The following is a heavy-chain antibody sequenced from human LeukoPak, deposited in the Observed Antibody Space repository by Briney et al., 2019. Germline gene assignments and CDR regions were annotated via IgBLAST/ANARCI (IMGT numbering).Heavy chain of an antibody. Sequence: GSSVKVSCKASGGTFSDYAISWVRQAPGQGLEWMGGIIPNFGTPNYAQKFQGRVTITADESTSTGYMELSSLRSEDTAMYYCARRILAYNWFDPWGQGTLVTVSS. CDR3: ARRILAYNWFDP. CDR1: GGTFSDYA. CDR2: IIPNFGTP. V-gene: IGHV1-69*01. J-gene: IGHJ5*02. D-gene: IGHD2-15*01.